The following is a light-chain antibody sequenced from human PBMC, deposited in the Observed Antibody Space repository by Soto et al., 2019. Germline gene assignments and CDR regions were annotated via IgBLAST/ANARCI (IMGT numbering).Light chain of an antibody. CDR1: QSLLHSNGYNY. J-gene: IGKJ5*01. V-gene: IGKV2-28*01. CDR2: LGS. CDR3: MQALQTPLVT. Sequence: DIVMTQSPLSLPFTPGEPASISCMSSQSLLHSNGYNYLDWYLQKPGQSPQLLIYLGSNRASGVPDRFSGSGSGTDFTLKIRRVEAEDVGVYYCMQALQTPLVTFGQGTQLEIK.